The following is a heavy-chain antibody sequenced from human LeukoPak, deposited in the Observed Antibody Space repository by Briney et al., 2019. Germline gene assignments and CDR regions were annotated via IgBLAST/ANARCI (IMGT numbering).Heavy chain of an antibody. Sequence: ASVKVSCKASGYTFTGYYMHWVRQAPGQGLEWMGWINPNSGGTNYAQKFQGRVTMTRGTSISTAYMELSRLRSDDTAVYYCASHPVVWGSWAFDYWGQGTLVTVSS. CDR2: INPNSGGT. D-gene: IGHD3-16*01. V-gene: IGHV1-2*02. J-gene: IGHJ4*02. CDR1: GYTFTGYY. CDR3: ASHPVVWGSWAFDY.